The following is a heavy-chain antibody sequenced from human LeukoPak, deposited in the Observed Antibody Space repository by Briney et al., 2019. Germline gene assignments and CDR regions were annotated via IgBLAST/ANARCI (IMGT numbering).Heavy chain of an antibody. V-gene: IGHV4-59*11. CDR1: GASITGHY. J-gene: IGHJ3*02. D-gene: IGHD1-14*01. Sequence: KPSETLSLTCTVSGASITGHYLTWIRQPPGNGLEWIGYISHIGSTNYNPSLKSRVTISVDTSKNQFSLKLTSVTAADTALYYCARDRISINALDMWGQGTMVTVSS. CDR3: ARDRISINALDM. CDR2: ISHIGST.